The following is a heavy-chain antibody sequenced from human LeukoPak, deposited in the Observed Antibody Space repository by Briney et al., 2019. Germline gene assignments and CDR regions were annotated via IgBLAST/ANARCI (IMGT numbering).Heavy chain of an antibody. V-gene: IGHV7-4-1*02. Sequence: ASVKVSCKSSGGTFSTNAISWVRQAPGQGLEWMGWINTKTWNPTYAQDFTGHFVFSLDTSVSTTYLQINSLKADDTAMYYCARGRYYYGSGSPRVSLDYWGQGTLVTVST. CDR2: INTKTWNP. CDR1: GGTFSTNA. D-gene: IGHD3-10*01. J-gene: IGHJ4*02. CDR3: ARGRYYYGSGSPRVSLDY.